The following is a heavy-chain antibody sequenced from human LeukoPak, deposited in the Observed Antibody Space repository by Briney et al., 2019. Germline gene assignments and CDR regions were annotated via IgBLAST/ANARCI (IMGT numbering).Heavy chain of an antibody. V-gene: IGHV1-18*04. CDR1: GYTFISYG. J-gene: IGHJ6*04. CDR3: AREGYSGYGGYYYYGMHV. Sequence: VASHRVSSKASGYTFISYGISCVPHAPRQGRECMGWISAYNVNTNYAQKVQGRVTMTTDTSTSTAYMEMRSLRSDDTAVYYCAREGYSGYGGYYYYGMHVWGKGTTVTVSS. D-gene: IGHD5-12*01. CDR2: ISAYNVNT.